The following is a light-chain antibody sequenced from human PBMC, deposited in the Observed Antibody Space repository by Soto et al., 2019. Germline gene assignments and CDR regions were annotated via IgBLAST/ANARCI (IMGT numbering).Light chain of an antibody. CDR1: QSVRSY. CDR2: DAS. Sequence: IVFTQAPAILSLSPGKRATLSCRDSQSVRSYLAWYKQKPGEAPRLLIYDASNRATGIPARFSGRGSGTEFTLTIGSLEPEDFAVYDCQQRSNWAITFGLGTRLEIK. V-gene: IGKV3-11*01. J-gene: IGKJ5*01. CDR3: QQRSNWAIT.